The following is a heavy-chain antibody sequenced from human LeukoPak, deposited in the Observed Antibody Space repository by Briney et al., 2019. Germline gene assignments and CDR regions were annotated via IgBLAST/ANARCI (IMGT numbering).Heavy chain of an antibody. CDR1: GGSINSYY. Sequence: PSETLSLTRTASGGSINSYYWSWIRQPPGKGLEWIGYIYYSGTTNYNPSLKSRVTISVDTSKNQFSLKLSSVTAADTAVYFCARYWSRFDFWGQGTLVTVSS. V-gene: IGHV4-59*08. J-gene: IGHJ4*02. D-gene: IGHD1-1*01. CDR3: ARYWSRFDF. CDR2: IYYSGTT.